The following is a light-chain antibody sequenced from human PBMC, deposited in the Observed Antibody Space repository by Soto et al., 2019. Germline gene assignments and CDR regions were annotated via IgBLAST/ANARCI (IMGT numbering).Light chain of an antibody. CDR1: SSDVGAYNY. CDR3: CSYTRSSSLV. Sequence: QSALTQPASVSGSPGQSITISCTGTSSDVGAYNYVSWYQQYPGKAPKLMIYDVTSRPSGVSNRFSGSKSGNAASLTISGLQAEDAADYYCCSYTRSSSLVFGTGTKLTVL. V-gene: IGLV2-14*03. J-gene: IGLJ1*01. CDR2: DVT.